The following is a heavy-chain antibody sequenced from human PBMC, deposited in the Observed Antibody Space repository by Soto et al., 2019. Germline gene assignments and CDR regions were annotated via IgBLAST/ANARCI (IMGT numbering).Heavy chain of an antibody. V-gene: IGHV1-18*01. CDR2: ISGFNGNT. D-gene: IGHD3-16*01. J-gene: IGHJ4*02. Sequence: ASVKVSFKASGYTFNFYGITWVRQAPGQGLEWMGWISGFNGNTNYAADLQGRVTMTTDTSTSTAYQEIRGLRSVDTVVYYCARIGVSSGHESPDFDSWGQGTLVTVSS. CDR3: ARIGVSSGHESPDFDS. CDR1: GYTFNFYG.